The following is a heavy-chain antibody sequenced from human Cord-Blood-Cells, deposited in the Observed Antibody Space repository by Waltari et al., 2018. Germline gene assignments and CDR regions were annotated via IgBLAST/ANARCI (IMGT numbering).Heavy chain of an antibody. CDR3: ASCPLGIFGVVEYFQH. Sequence: EVQLVQSGAEVKKPGESLKISCKGSGYIFTSYWICWVRQRPGKGLEWMGIIYPGDSDTRYSPSFQGQVTISADKSISTAYLQWSSLKASDTAMYYCASCPLGIFGVVEYFQHWGQGTLVTVSS. CDR2: IYPGDSDT. CDR1: GYIFTSYW. J-gene: IGHJ1*01. V-gene: IGHV5-51*01. D-gene: IGHD3-3*01.